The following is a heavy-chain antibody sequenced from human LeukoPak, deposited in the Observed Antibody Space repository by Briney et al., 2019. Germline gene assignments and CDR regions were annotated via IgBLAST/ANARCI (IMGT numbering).Heavy chain of an antibody. CDR3: ARAPEFDCSGGSCYP. CDR1: GGSFSGYY. CDR2: INHSGST. Sequence: SETLSLTCAVYGGSFSGYYWSWIRQPPGKGLEWIGEINHSGSTNYNPSLKSRVTISVDTSKNQFSLKLSSVTAADTAVYYCARAPEFDCSGGSCYPWGQGTLVTVSS. D-gene: IGHD2-15*01. J-gene: IGHJ5*02. V-gene: IGHV4-34*01.